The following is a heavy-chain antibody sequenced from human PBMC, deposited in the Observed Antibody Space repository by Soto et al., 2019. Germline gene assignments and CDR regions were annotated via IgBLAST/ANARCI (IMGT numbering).Heavy chain of an antibody. CDR1: GGSIRSGGYY. V-gene: IGHV4-61*08. CDR3: ARVDYSNYYGDYYYYMDV. D-gene: IGHD4-4*01. CDR2: IYYSGST. Sequence: SETLSLTCTVSGGSIRSGGYYWSWIRQHPGKGLEWIGYIYYSGSTNYNPSLKSRVTISIDTSKNQLSLKLSSVTAADTAVYYCARVDYSNYYGDYYYYMDVWGKGTTVTVSS. J-gene: IGHJ6*03.